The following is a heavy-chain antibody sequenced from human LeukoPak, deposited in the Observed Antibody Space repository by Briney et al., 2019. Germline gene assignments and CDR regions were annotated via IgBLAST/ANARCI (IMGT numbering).Heavy chain of an antibody. V-gene: IGHV4-61*02. CDR3: ARVTTGGYYNY. D-gene: IGHD3-22*01. CDR1: GGSISSGSYY. CDR2: IYTSGST. Sequence: SETLSLTCSVSGGSISSGSYYWSWIRQPAGKGLEWIGRIYTSGSTNYNPSLKSRVTMSFDASNNQFSLRLSSVTAADTAVYYCARVTTGGYYNYWGQETLVTVSS. J-gene: IGHJ4*02.